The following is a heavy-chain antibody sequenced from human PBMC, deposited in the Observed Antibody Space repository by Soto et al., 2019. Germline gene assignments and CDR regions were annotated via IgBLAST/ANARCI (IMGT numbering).Heavy chain of an antibody. V-gene: IGHV3-30-3*01. CDR2: ISYDGSNK. Sequence: PGGSVRLSCAASGFTFSSYAMHWVRQAPGKGLEWVAVISYDGSNKYYADSVKGRFTISRDNSKNTLYLQMNSLRAEDTAVYYCAREVGRVATLYNWFDPWGQGTLVTVSS. CDR1: GFTFSSYA. D-gene: IGHD5-12*01. CDR3: AREVGRVATLYNWFDP. J-gene: IGHJ5*02.